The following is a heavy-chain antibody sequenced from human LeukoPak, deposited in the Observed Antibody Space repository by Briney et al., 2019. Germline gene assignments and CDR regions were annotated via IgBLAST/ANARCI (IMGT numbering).Heavy chain of an antibody. CDR2: INHSGST. CDR3: ARFEYSYDLNWFDP. J-gene: IGHJ5*02. D-gene: IGHD5-18*01. Sequence: SKTLSLTCAVYGGSFRGYYWSWIRQLPGKGLEWIGEINHSGSTNHNPSLKSRVTISVDTSKNQFSLKLSSVTAADTAVYYCARFEYSYDLNWFDPWGQGTLVTVSS. V-gene: IGHV4-34*01. CDR1: GGSFRGYY.